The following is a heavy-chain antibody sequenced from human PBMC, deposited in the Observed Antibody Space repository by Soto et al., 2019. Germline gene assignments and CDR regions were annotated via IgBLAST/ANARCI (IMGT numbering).Heavy chain of an antibody. Sequence: EVQLVESGGGLVQPGGSLRLSCAASGFTFSSYSMNWVRQAPGKGLEWVSYISSSSSTIYYADSVKGRFTISRDNAKNSMHLRMNSLRDEDTAVYYCAREGGVLNWFDPWGQGTLVTVSS. CDR3: AREGGVLNWFDP. V-gene: IGHV3-48*02. CDR2: ISSSSSTI. J-gene: IGHJ5*02. CDR1: GFTFSSYS. D-gene: IGHD3-16*01.